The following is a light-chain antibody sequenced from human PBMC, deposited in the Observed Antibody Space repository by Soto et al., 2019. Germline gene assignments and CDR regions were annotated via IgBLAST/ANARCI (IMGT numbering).Light chain of an antibody. J-gene: IGKJ5*01. CDR2: DAS. CDR3: QQRKNWQVT. CDR1: QSVPSTY. V-gene: IGKV3D-11*02. Sequence: VLSQSPAILSLSPGERATLSCRASQSVPSTYFAWYQQKAGQPPRLLIYDASNRATGIPARFSGSGSGTDFTLTISSLEPEDFAVYYCQQRKNWQVTFGQGTRLEIK.